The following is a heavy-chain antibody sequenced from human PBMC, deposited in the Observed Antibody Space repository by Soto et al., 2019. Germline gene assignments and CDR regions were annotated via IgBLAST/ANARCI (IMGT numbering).Heavy chain of an antibody. J-gene: IGHJ5*02. Sequence: EVQLLESGGGLVQPGGSLRLSCAASGFTFSSYAMSWVRQAPGKGLEWVSAISGSGGSTYYADSVKGRFTISRDNSKNTLYLQRNSLRANDTAVYYCAKDGMARGVIPNWFDPWGQGTLVTVSS. CDR3: AKDGMARGVIPNWFDP. CDR2: ISGSGGST. V-gene: IGHV3-23*01. D-gene: IGHD3-10*01. CDR1: GFTFSSYA.